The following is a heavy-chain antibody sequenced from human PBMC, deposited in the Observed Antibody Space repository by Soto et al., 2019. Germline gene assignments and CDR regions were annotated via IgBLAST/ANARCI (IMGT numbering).Heavy chain of an antibody. CDR1: AVSFSSNA. J-gene: IGHJ3*02. CDR3: ARLRGPYGGTSRGVFDI. Sequence: QVQLVQSGAEVKKPGSSVKVSCKASAVSFSSNALTWVRQAPGQGLEWMGGIIPYFHTANYAQKFQGRVTITADKSTCTAYMELSSLRSEDTAVYYCARLRGPYGGTSRGVFDIWGQGTMVTVSS. D-gene: IGHD4-17*01. CDR2: IIPYFHTA. V-gene: IGHV1-69*06.